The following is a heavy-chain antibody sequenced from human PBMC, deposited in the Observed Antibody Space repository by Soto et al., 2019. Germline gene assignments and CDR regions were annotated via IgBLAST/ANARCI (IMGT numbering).Heavy chain of an antibody. V-gene: IGHV4-34*01. CDR2: INHSGST. CDR3: ARGRRGDGYNWHYYYYGMDV. J-gene: IGHJ6*02. CDR1: GGSFSGYY. D-gene: IGHD5-12*01. Sequence: SETLSLTCAVYGGSFSGYYWSWIRQPPGKGLEWIGEINHSGSTNYNPSLKSRVTISVDTSKNQFSLKLSSGTAADTAVYYCARGRRGDGYNWHYYYYGMDVWGQGTTVTVSS.